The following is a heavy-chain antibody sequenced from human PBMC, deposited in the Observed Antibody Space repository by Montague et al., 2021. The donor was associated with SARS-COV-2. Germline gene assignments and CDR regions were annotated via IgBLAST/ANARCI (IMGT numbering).Heavy chain of an antibody. V-gene: IGHV6-1*01. CDR2: TYYRSKWYN. J-gene: IGHJ6*02. CDR3: TSGREGNYNVMDV. Sequence: CAICGDSVSSNSATWNWVRQSPSRGLEWLGRTYYRSKWYNDYAVSVRGRVTINPDTSKNQFSLQLNSVTPEDTAIYYCTSGREGNYNVMDVWGQGTTVTVSS. CDR1: GDSVSSNSAT. D-gene: IGHD1-1*01.